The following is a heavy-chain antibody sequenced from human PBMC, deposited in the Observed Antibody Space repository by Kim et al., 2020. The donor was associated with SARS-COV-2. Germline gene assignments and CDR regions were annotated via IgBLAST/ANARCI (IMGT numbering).Heavy chain of an antibody. CDR2: IWYDGSNK. CDR1: GFTFSSYC. Sequence: GGSLRLSCAASGFTFSSYCMHWVRQAPGKGLEWVAVIWYDGSNKYYADSVKGRFTISRDNSKNTLYLQMNSLRAEDTAVYYCAGILDYDYDDYSIWGQGTMVAVSS. J-gene: IGHJ3*02. D-gene: IGHD4-17*01. V-gene: IGHV3-33*03. CDR3: AGILDYDYDDYSI.